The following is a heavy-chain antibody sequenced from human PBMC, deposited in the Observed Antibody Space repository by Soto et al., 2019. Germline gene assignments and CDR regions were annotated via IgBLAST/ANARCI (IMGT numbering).Heavy chain of an antibody. Sequence: PSETLSLTCTVSGGSISSYYWSWIRQPPGKGLEWIGCIYYSESTNYNPSLKSRVTVSVDTSKNQFSLKLSSVTAADTAVYYCARHLSDFWFDPWGQGTLVTVSS. D-gene: IGHD2-21*02. CDR2: IYYSEST. CDR3: ARHLSDFWFDP. V-gene: IGHV4-59*08. J-gene: IGHJ5*02. CDR1: GGSISSYY.